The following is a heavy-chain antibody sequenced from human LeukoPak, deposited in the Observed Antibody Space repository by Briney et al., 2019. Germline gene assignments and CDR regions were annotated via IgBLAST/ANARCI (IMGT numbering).Heavy chain of an antibody. CDR3: ARGPVGASGGAY. V-gene: IGHV1-8*03. Sequence: ASVKVSCKASGYTFTSYDINWVRQATGQGLEWMGWMNPNSGNTGYAQKFQGRVTITRNTSMSTAYMELSSLRSEDTAVYYCARGPVGASGGAYWGQGTLVTVSS. CDR2: MNPNSGNT. D-gene: IGHD1-26*01. CDR1: GYTFTSYD. J-gene: IGHJ4*02.